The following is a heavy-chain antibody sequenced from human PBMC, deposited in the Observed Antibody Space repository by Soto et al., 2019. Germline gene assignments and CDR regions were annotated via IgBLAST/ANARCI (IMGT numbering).Heavy chain of an antibody. D-gene: IGHD2-2*01. V-gene: IGHV4-59*01. CDR3: ARGVVVVPAAIRGGHYYYYYMDV. CDR2: IYYSGST. Sequence: SETLSLTCTVSGGSISSYYWSWIRQPPGKGLEWIGYIYYSGSTNYNPSLKSRVTISVDTSKNQFSLKLSSVTAADTAVYYCARGVVVVPAAIRGGHYYYYYMDVWGKGTTVTVSS. CDR1: GGSISSYY. J-gene: IGHJ6*03.